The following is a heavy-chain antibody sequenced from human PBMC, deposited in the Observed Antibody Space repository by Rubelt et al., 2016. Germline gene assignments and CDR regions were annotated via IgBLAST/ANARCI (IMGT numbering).Heavy chain of an antibody. Sequence: QVQLQQSGPGLVKPSQTLSLTCAISGDSVSSDSAAWSWIRQSPSRGLEWLGRTYYRSKWYNEYAVFMKSRITINPDTSKNQFSLQLNSGTTEDTAVYYCARSSGSVDYWGQGTLVTVSS. J-gene: IGHJ4*02. D-gene: IGHD6-19*01. CDR1: GDSVSSDSAA. CDR3: ARSSGSVDY. V-gene: IGHV6-1*01. CDR2: TYYRSKWYN.